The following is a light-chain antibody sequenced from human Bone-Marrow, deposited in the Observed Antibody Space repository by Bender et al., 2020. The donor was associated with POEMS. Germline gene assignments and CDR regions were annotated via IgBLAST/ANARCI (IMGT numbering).Light chain of an antibody. J-gene: IGLJ2*01. Sequence: QSALTQPASVSVSPGQSITISCTGTISDIAIYDFVSWYQQHPGKAPTLMIFGVSERPSGVSHRFSGSKSGNTASLTISGLQAEDEADYYCSSYRSGSTLVVFGGGTKVTVL. CDR1: ISDIAIYDF. V-gene: IGLV2-14*01. CDR2: GVS. CDR3: SSYRSGSTLVV.